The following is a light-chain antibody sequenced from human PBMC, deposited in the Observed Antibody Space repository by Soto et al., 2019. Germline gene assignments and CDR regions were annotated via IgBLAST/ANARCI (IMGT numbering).Light chain of an antibody. CDR3: QQLKSYHQT. Sequence: DIQLTQSPSFLSASVGDRVTITCRASQGISSYLAWYQKKPGKAPKLLMYAASTLQSGVPSRFSGSGSGTEFTLTISSLQHEDFDPYYCQQLKSYHQTLGQGTKVDIK. CDR1: QGISSY. J-gene: IGKJ1*01. CDR2: AAS. V-gene: IGKV1-9*01.